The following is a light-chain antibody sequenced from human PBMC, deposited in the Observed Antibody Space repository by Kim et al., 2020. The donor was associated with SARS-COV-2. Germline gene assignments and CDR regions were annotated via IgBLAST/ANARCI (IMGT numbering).Light chain of an antibody. V-gene: IGKV1-39*01. J-gene: IGKJ4*01. CDR3: QQSHTAPLLT. CDR1: QNINSF. Sequence: DIQMTQSPSSLAASVGDRVTITCRASQNINSFLNWYQQRPGKAPKLLIYAASTLQIGVPSRFSGSGSGTDFTLTITSLQPEDFATYYFQQSHTAPLLTFGGGTTVDIK. CDR2: AAS.